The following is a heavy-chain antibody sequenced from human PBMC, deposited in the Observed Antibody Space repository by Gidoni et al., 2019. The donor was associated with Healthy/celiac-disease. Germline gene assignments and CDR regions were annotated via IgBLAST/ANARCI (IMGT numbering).Heavy chain of an antibody. D-gene: IGHD1-26*01. CDR1: VFTFSSYA. V-gene: IGHV3-23*01. CDR2: MSGRGGSK. CDR3: AKDRGGSFRKKGGFDY. J-gene: IGHJ4*02. Sequence: EVHLFESGGGLLQPGGSLSLSCSASVFTFSSYAMSGVRQAPGQGLEWVAAMSGRGGSKYYADAVKGRLTISRDNSKNTRYLQMNSLRAEDTAVYYCAKDRGGSFRKKGGFDYWGQGTLVTVSS.